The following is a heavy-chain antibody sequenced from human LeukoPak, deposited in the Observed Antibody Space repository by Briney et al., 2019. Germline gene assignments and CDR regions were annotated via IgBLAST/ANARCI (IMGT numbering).Heavy chain of an antibody. CDR1: GYTFTGYY. V-gene: IGHV1-2*02. CDR3: ARKYSSSWPSYYYYGMDV. J-gene: IGHJ6*02. Sequence: GASVKVSCKASGYTFTGYYMHWVRQAPGQGLELMGWINPNSGGTNYAQKFQGRVTMTRDTSISTAYMELSRLRSDDTAVYYCARKYSSSWPSYYYYGMDVWGQGTTVTVSS. CDR2: INPNSGGT. D-gene: IGHD6-13*01.